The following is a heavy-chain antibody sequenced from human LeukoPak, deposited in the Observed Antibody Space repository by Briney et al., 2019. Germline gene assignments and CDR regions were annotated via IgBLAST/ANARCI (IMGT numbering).Heavy chain of an antibody. D-gene: IGHD3-3*01. Sequence: GASVKVSCKASGYTFISYYIQWVRQAPGQGLEWMGIINPSGGSTSYAQKFQGRVTMTRDTSTSTVYMGLSSLRSEDTAVYYCARDRGFLEWFLDYWGQGTVVTVSS. CDR3: ARDRGFLEWFLDY. CDR2: INPSGGST. V-gene: IGHV1-46*01. J-gene: IGHJ4*02. CDR1: GYTFISYY.